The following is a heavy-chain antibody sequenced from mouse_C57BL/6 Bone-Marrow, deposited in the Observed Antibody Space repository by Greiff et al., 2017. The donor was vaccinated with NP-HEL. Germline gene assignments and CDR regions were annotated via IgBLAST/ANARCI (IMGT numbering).Heavy chain of an antibody. D-gene: IGHD1-1*01. Sequence: EVNLMESGGGLVKPGGSLKLSCAASGFTFSDYGMHWVRQAPEKGLEWVAYISSGSSTIYYADTVKGRFTISRDNAKNTLFLQMTSLRSEDTAMYYCARETTVVANDYWGQGTTLTVSS. CDR1: GFTFSDYG. CDR3: ARETTVVANDY. J-gene: IGHJ2*01. V-gene: IGHV5-17*01. CDR2: ISSGSSTI.